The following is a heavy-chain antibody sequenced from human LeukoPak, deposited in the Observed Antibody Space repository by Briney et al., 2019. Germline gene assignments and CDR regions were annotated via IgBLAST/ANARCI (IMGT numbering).Heavy chain of an antibody. J-gene: IGHJ6*02. D-gene: IGHD3-22*01. CDR3: TKDLSSQWFTDIRHYGLNV. V-gene: IGHV3-9*01. Sequence: GGSRRLSCAASGFTFDDYSMHWVRQAPGKGLEWVAGIIWQRRSIGYPDSVKGRSTISRDNDKNSVSLQMHSLRTEDTALYYCTKDLSSQWFTDIRHYGLNVWGQGTTVAVSS. CDR2: IIWQRRSI. CDR1: GFTFDDYS.